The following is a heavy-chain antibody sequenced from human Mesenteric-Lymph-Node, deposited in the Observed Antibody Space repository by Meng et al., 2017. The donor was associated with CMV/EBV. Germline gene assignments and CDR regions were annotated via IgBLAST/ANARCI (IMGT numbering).Heavy chain of an antibody. Sequence: SCKATGDNCRSYGASWGRQAPGQGLEGKGGVIPIIGPTIDAQRFEGRLTITADESTRTVYMELSSVRPEDTAVYYCARGQRGTGEHDFWGQGTLVTVSS. CDR2: VIPIIGPT. CDR3: ARGQRGTGEHDF. D-gene: IGHD7-27*01. CDR1: GDNCRSYG. J-gene: IGHJ4*02. V-gene: IGHV1-69*01.